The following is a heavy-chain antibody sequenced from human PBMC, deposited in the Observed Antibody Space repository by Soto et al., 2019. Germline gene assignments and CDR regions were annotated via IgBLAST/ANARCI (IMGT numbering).Heavy chain of an antibody. CDR3: ARDIVVVPADYGMDV. J-gene: IGHJ6*02. CDR1: GYTFTSYA. V-gene: IGHV1-3*01. Sequence: ASVKVSCKASGYTFTSYAMHWVRQAPGQRLEWMGWINAGNGNTKYSQKFQGRVTITRDTSASTAYMELSSLRSEDTAVYYCARDIVVVPADYGMDVWGQGTTVTVSS. D-gene: IGHD2-2*01. CDR2: INAGNGNT.